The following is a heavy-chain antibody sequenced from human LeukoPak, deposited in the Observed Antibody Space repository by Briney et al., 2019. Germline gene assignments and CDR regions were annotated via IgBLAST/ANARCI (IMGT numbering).Heavy chain of an antibody. V-gene: IGHV4-34*01. CDR2: INHSGST. D-gene: IGHD1-26*01. CDR3: ARHGSYYYGWFDP. Sequence: SETLSLTCAVYGGSFSGYYWSWIRQPPGKGLEWIGEINHSGSTNYNPSLKSRVTISVDTSKNQFSLKLSSVTAADTAVYYCARHGSYYYGWFDPWGQGTLVTVSS. CDR1: GGSFSGYY. J-gene: IGHJ5*02.